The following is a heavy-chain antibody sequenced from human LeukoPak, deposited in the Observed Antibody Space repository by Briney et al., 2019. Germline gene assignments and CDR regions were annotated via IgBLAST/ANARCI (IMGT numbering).Heavy chain of an antibody. CDR2: IRYDGGNE. Sequence: PGGSLRLSCAASGFTFTSYGVHWVRQAPGKGLEWVAFIRYDGGNENYADSVKGRFAISRDNSKNTLYLQMNSLRTEDTAIYYCAREIKDSSSWADPYYYYGMDVWGQGTTVTVSS. CDR1: GFTFTSYG. CDR3: AREIKDSSSWADPYYYYGMDV. V-gene: IGHV3-30*02. D-gene: IGHD6-13*01. J-gene: IGHJ6*02.